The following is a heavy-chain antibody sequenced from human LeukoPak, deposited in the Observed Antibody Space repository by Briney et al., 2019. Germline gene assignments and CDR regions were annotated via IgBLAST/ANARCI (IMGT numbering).Heavy chain of an antibody. CDR1: GFTFSSYA. CDR3: ARDALGYCSSTSCYSHAFDI. V-gene: IGHV3-30*01. D-gene: IGHD2-2*01. J-gene: IGHJ3*02. Sequence: PGGSLRLSCAASGFTFSSYAMHWVRQAPGKGLDWVAVISYDGSNKYYADSVKGRFTISRDNSKNTLYLQMNRLRAEDTDVYYCARDALGYCSSTSCYSHAFDIWGQGTMVTVSS. CDR2: ISYDGSNK.